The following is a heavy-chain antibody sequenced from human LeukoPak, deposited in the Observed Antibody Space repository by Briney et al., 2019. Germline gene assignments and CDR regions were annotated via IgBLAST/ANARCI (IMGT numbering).Heavy chain of an antibody. D-gene: IGHD3-9*01. V-gene: IGHV1-69*13. CDR1: GGTFSSYA. CDR2: IIPIFGTA. Sequence: SVKVSCKASGGTFSSYAISWVRQAPGQGLEWMGGIIPIFGTANYAQKFQGRVTITADESTSTAYMELSSLRSEDTAVYYCARVGMGYDILTGYYSGPRVTGPPNYWGQGTLVTVSS. J-gene: IGHJ4*02. CDR3: ARVGMGYDILTGYYSGPRVTGPPNY.